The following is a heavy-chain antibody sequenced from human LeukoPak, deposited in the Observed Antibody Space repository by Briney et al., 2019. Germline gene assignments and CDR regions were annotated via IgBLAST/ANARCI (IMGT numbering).Heavy chain of an antibody. Sequence: SETLSLTCTASGCTISSYYRSWIRQPAGKGLEWIGRIHASGNTNYNPSLKSRITMSVHTSKNQFSLKLSSVTAADTAVYYCARDQYYASSGYRYFDYWGQGTLVTVSS. CDR1: GCTISSYY. CDR3: ARDQYYASSGYRYFDY. CDR2: IHASGNT. V-gene: IGHV4-4*07. J-gene: IGHJ4*02. D-gene: IGHD3-22*01.